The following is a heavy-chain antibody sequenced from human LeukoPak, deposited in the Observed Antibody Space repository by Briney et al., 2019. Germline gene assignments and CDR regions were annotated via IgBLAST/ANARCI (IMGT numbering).Heavy chain of an antibody. J-gene: IGHJ4*02. V-gene: IGHV1-46*01. CDR3: ARHDYGIAAAGTFGY. D-gene: IGHD6-13*01. CDR1: GYTFTSYY. CDR2: INPSGGST. Sequence: ASVKVSCKASGYTFTSYYMHWVRQAPGQGLEWMGIINPSGGSTSYAQKFQGGVTMTRDTSTSTVYMELSSLRSEDTAVYYCARHDYGIAAAGTFGYWGQGTLVTVSS.